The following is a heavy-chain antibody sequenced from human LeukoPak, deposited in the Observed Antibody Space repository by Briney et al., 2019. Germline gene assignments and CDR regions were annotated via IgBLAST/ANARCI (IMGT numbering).Heavy chain of an antibody. V-gene: IGHV4-34*01. CDR3: ARLLRFFGTGYYYGMDV. CDR1: GGSFSGYY. CDR2: INHSGST. J-gene: IGHJ6*02. Sequence: NPSETLSLTCAVYGGSFSGYYWSWIRQPPGKGLEWIGEINHSGSTNYNPALKSRGTISVDTSKNQFSLKLSSVTAADTAVYYCARLLRFFGTGYYYGMDVWGQGTTVTVSS. D-gene: IGHD3-3*01.